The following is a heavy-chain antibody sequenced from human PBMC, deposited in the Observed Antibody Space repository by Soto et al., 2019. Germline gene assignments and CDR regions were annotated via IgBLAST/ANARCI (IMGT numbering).Heavy chain of an antibody. Sequence: GGSLRLSCAASGFTFSNDWMHWVRQAPGKGLEWVSRINADGGSTHYADSVRGRFTISRDNAKNTLFLQLNSLSVEDTAIYYCIKVLTRGVGVPRFYFDSWGQGTLVTVSS. CDR2: INADGGST. CDR3: IKVLTRGVGVPRFYFDS. J-gene: IGHJ4*02. CDR1: GFTFSNDW. V-gene: IGHV3-74*01. D-gene: IGHD3-9*01.